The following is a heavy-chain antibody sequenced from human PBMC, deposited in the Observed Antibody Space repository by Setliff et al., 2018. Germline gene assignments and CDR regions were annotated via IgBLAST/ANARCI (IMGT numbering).Heavy chain of an antibody. CDR2: INWNGGSI. CDR1: GFTFDDYA. Sequence: GSLRLSCAASGFTFDDYAMTWVRQAPGKGLEWVSGINWNGGSIGYADSVKGRFTISRDNAKNSLYLLMNSLRAEDTALYYCVRDKGSNYGDNWFDYWGQGTLVTVSS. V-gene: IGHV3-20*04. D-gene: IGHD4-17*01. CDR3: VRDKGSNYGDNWFDY. J-gene: IGHJ4*02.